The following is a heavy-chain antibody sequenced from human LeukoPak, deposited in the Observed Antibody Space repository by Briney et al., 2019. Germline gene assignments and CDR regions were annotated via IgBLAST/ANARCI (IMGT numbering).Heavy chain of an antibody. D-gene: IGHD3-22*01. CDR1: GGTFSSYA. CDR2: IIPIFGTA. CDR3: ATVPGIYDSSGYLEFQH. Sequence: SVKVSCKASGGTFSSYAISWVRQASGQGLEWMGGIIPIFGTANYAQKFQGRVTITADESTSTAYMELSSLRSEDTAVYYCATVPGIYDSSGYLEFQHWGQGTLVTVSS. V-gene: IGHV1-69*01. J-gene: IGHJ1*01.